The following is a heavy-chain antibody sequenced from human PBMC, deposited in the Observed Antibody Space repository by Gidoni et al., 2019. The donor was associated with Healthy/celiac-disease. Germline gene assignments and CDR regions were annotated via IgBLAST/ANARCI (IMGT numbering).Heavy chain of an antibody. D-gene: IGHD6-19*01. Sequence: QVQLVESGGGLVKPGGSLRLSCAASGFTFSDYYMSWSRQAPGKGLEWVSYISSSSSYTNYADLVKGRFTISRDNAKNSLYLKMNSLRAEDTAVYYCARGGAVAGQWRYDYWGQGTLVTVSS. CDR1: GFTFSDYY. J-gene: IGHJ4*02. CDR2: ISSSSSYT. V-gene: IGHV3-11*05. CDR3: ARGGAVAGQWRYDY.